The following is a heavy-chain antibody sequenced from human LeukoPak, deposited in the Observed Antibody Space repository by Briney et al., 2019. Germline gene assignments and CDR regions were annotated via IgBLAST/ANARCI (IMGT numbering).Heavy chain of an antibody. V-gene: IGHV3-7*01. CDR2: IKQDGSEK. Sequence: PGGSLRLSCAASGFTFSNYGMTWVRQAPGKGLEWVANIKQDGSEKFFADSVKGRFTISRDNARNSVYLQMNSLRVEDTAVYYCAREGGTQDYWGQGTLVTVSS. D-gene: IGHD1-7*01. CDR3: AREGGTQDY. J-gene: IGHJ4*02. CDR1: GFTFSNYG.